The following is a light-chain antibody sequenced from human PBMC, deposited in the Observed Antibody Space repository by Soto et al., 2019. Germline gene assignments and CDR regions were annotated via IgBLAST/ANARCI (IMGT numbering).Light chain of an antibody. J-gene: IGLJ1*01. Sequence: QSALTQPASVSGSPGQSITISCTGTSSDVGGYDYVSWYQQHPGKAPRLIIYDVTNRPSGDSNRFSGSKSGNTASLTISGLQAEDEADYYCSSYTSSSPLVFGTGTKLTVL. CDR3: SSYTSSSPLV. CDR1: SSDVGGYDY. CDR2: DVT. V-gene: IGLV2-14*03.